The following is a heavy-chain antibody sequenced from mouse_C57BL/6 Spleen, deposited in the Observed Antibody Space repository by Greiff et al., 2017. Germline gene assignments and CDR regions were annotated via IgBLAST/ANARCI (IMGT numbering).Heavy chain of an antibody. CDR1: GYTFTSYG. J-gene: IGHJ3*01. V-gene: IGHV1-81*01. D-gene: IGHD1-3*01. Sequence: VQLQQSGAELARPGASVKLSCKASGYTFTSYGISWVKQRTGQGLEWIGEIYPRSGNTYYNEKFKGKATLTADKSSSTAYMELRSLTSEDSAVYFCARITGWFAYWGQGTLVTVSA. CDR2: IYPRSGNT. CDR3: ARITGWFAY.